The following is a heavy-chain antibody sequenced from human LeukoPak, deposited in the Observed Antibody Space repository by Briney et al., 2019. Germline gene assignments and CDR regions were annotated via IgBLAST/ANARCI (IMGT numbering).Heavy chain of an antibody. CDR1: GGSISSYY. D-gene: IGHD7-27*01. CDR2: IYYSGST. CDR3: ARVPWGSDGYYFDY. J-gene: IGHJ4*02. Sequence: SETLSVTCTVSGGSISSYYWSWIRQPPAKGLEWIGYIYYSGSTNYNPSLKSRVTISVDTSKNQFSLKLSSVTAADTAVYYCARVPWGSDGYYFDYWGQGTLVTVSS. V-gene: IGHV4-59*01.